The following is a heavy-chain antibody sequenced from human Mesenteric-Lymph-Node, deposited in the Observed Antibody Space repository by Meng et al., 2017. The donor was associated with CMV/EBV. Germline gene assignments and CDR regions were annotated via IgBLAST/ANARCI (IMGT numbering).Heavy chain of an antibody. V-gene: IGHV2-5*01. J-gene: IGHJ6*02. CDR2: IYWNDDK. CDR1: GFSLSTSGVG. D-gene: IGHD3-3*01. CDR3: AHPIYDFWSGYYRIGGGYYYYGMDV. Sequence: SGPTLVKPTQTLTLTCTFSGFSLSTSGVGVGWIRQPPGKALEWLALIYWNDDKRYSPSLKSRLTITKDTSKNQVVLTMTNMDPVDTATYYCAHPIYDFWSGYYRIGGGYYYYGMDVWGQGTTVTVSS.